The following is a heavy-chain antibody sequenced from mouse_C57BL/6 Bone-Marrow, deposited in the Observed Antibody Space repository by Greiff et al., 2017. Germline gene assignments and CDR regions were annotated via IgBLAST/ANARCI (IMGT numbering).Heavy chain of an antibody. J-gene: IGHJ1*03. V-gene: IGHV1-50*01. Sequence: QVQLKQPGAELVKPGASVKLSCKASGYTFTSYWMQWVKQRPGQGLEWIGELDPSDSYTNYNQKFKGKATLTVDTSSSTAYMQLSSRTSEDSAVYYCARDYDYWYFDVWGTGTTVTVSS. D-gene: IGHD2-4*01. CDR2: LDPSDSYT. CDR3: ARDYDYWYFDV. CDR1: GYTFTSYW.